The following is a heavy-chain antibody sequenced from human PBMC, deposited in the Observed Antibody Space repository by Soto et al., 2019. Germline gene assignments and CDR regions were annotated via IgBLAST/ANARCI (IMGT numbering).Heavy chain of an antibody. CDR3: APIPNYYQYDWFDP. CDR1: GFSLTTRGVG. J-gene: IGHJ5*02. V-gene: IGHV2-5*02. Sequence: QITLKESGPTLVKPTQTLTLTCTFSGFSLTTRGVGVGWIRQPPGKALEGLALFYWEDDKGYSPSLQSRPSITKNTSKTQVVLTMTNVDPVDTATYYCAPIPNYYQYDWFDPRGQGPLVSVPS. CDR2: FYWEDDK. D-gene: IGHD3-22*01.